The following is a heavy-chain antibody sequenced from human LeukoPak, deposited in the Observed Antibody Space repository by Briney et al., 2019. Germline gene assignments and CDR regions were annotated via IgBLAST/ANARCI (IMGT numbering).Heavy chain of an antibody. V-gene: IGHV3-33*08. D-gene: IGHD3-16*02. CDR2: IWYDGSNK. J-gene: IGHJ4*02. CDR3: ARVDDYVWGSYRSHYFDY. Sequence: GGSLRLSCAASGFMFSSNWMSWVRQAPGKGLEWVAIIWYDGSNKYYADSVKGRFTISRDNSKNTLYLQMNSLRAEDTAVYYCARVDDYVWGSYRSHYFDYWGQGTLVTVSS. CDR1: GFMFSSNW.